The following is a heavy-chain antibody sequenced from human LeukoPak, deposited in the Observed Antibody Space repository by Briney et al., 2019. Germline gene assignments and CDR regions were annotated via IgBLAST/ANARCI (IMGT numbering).Heavy chain of an antibody. J-gene: IGHJ3*02. Sequence: PGRSLRLSCAASGFTFSSYGMHWVRQAPGKGLEWVAVISYDGSNKYYADSVKGRFTISRDNSKNTLYLQMNSLRAEDTAVYYCARGRFDRDRKAPQNAFDIWGQGTMVTVSS. D-gene: IGHD5-24*01. V-gene: IGHV3-30*03. CDR2: ISYDGSNK. CDR1: GFTFSSYG. CDR3: ARGRFDRDRKAPQNAFDI.